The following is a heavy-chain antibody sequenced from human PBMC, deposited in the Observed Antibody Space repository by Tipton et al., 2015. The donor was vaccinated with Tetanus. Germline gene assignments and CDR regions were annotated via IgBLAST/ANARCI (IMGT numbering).Heavy chain of an antibody. J-gene: IGHJ5*02. D-gene: IGHD2-15*01. CDR1: GGSISSYY. V-gene: IGHV4-4*07. Sequence: TLSLTCTVSGGSISSYYRSWIRQPAGKGLEWIGRIYTSGSTNYNPSLKSRVTMSVDTSKNQFSLKLSSVTAADTAVYYCARDLGSVVVEGRFDPWGQGTLVTVSS. CDR2: IYTSGST. CDR3: ARDLGSVVVEGRFDP.